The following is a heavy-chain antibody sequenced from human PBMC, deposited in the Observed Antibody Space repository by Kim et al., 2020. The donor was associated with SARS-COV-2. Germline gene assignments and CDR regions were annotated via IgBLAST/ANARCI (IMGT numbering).Heavy chain of an antibody. J-gene: IGHJ4*02. CDR2: INGFGFTT. Sequence: GGSLRLSCAASGFAFSSHVMHWVRQAPGKGLEYVSGINGFGFTTYYANSVKGRFTISRDNSKNTLYLQMGSVRAEDMAVYFCARETLERRATLDYRGQGALVTVSS. D-gene: IGHD1-1*01. V-gene: IGHV3-64*01. CDR3: ARETLERRATLDY. CDR1: GFAFSSHV.